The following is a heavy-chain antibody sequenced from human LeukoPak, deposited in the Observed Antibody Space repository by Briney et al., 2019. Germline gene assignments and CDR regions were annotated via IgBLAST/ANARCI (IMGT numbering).Heavy chain of an antibody. Sequence: GGSLRLSCAASGFTFSNAWMSWVRQAPGKGLEWVGRIKSKTDGGTTDYAAPVKGRFTISRDDSKNTLYLQMNSLKTEDTAVYYCTTSGPYYDILTGYYMLDYWGQGTLVTVSS. CDR2: IKSKTDGGTT. D-gene: IGHD3-9*01. J-gene: IGHJ4*02. V-gene: IGHV3-15*01. CDR3: TTSGPYYDILTGYYMLDY. CDR1: GFTFSNAW.